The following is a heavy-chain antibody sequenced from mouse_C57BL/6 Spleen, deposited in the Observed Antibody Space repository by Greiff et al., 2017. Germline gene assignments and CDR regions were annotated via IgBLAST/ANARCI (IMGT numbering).Heavy chain of an antibody. J-gene: IGHJ4*01. CDR1: GYAFSSYW. Sequence: VKLVESGAELVKPGASVKISCKASGYAFSSYWMNWVKQRPGKGLEWIGQIYPGDGDTNYNGKFKGKATLTADKSSSTAYMQLSSLTSEDSAVYFCARWGDHYAMDYWGQGTSVTVSS. CDR2: IYPGDGDT. CDR3: ARWGDHYAMDY. V-gene: IGHV1-80*01.